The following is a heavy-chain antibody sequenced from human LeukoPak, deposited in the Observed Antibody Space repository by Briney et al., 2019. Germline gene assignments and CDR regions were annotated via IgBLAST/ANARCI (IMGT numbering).Heavy chain of an antibody. CDR2: IYYSGST. V-gene: IGHV4-39*02. CDR3: ARDFPIFGVVPALEYYYMDV. D-gene: IGHD3-3*01. CDR1: GGSISSGSYY. J-gene: IGHJ6*03. Sequence: SETLSLTCTVSGGSISSGSYYWSWIRQPAGKGLEWIGRIYYSGSTYYNPSLKSRVTISVDTSKNQFSLKLSSVTAADTAVYYCARDFPIFGVVPALEYYYMDVWGKGTTVTVSS.